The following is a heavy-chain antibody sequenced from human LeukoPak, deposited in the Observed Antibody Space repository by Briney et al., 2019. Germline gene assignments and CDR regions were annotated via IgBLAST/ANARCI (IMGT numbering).Heavy chain of an antibody. Sequence: PSETLSLTCAVYGGSFSGYYWSWIRQPPGKGLEWIGQINHSGSTNYNPSLKSRVTISVDTSKNQFSLKLSSVTAADTAVYYCASRRRVYGSGSYFAYWGQGTLVTVSS. CDR3: ASRRRVYGSGSYFAY. CDR1: GGSFSGYY. CDR2: INHSGST. J-gene: IGHJ4*02. D-gene: IGHD3-10*01. V-gene: IGHV4-34*01.